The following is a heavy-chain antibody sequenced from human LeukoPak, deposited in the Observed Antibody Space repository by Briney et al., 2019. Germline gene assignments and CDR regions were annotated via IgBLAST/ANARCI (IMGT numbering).Heavy chain of an antibody. V-gene: IGHV1-2*06. J-gene: IGHJ4*02. CDR1: GYTFTGYY. D-gene: IGHD3-10*01. Sequence: ASVKVSCKASGYTFTGYYMHWVRQAPGQGLEWMGRINPNSGGTNYAQKFQGRVTMTRDTSISTAYMELSSLRSEDTAVYYCARDGLNYYGSGSNIDYWGQGTLVTVSS. CDR2: INPNSGGT. CDR3: ARDGLNYYGSGSNIDY.